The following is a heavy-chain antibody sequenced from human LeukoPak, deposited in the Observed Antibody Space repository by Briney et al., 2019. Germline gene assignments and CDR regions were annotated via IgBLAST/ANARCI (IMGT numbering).Heavy chain of an antibody. D-gene: IGHD6-19*01. Sequence: ASVKASCKASGYTFTGYDMHWVRQAPGQGLEWMGWINPNSGGTNYAQKFQGRVTMTRDTSISTAYMELSRLRSDDTAVYYCARAYSGWPPFDYWGQGTLVTVSS. V-gene: IGHV1-2*02. CDR1: GYTFTGYD. J-gene: IGHJ4*02. CDR2: INPNSGGT. CDR3: ARAYSGWPPFDY.